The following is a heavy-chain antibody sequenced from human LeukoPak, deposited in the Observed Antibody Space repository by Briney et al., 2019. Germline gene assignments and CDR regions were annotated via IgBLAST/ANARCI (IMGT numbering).Heavy chain of an antibody. CDR2: ISADNGNT. J-gene: IGHJ4*02. CDR1: VYMFTNYG. V-gene: IGHV1-18*01. D-gene: IGHD5-24*01. Sequence: ASVKLSSTASVYMFTNYGITWVRQAPGHGLEWRGWISADNGNTNYAQNLHGRVTITRDASTNTAYLEVRSLRTDDTAVYYCARGANGYYSDYWGQGTLVTVSS. CDR3: ARGANGYYSDY.